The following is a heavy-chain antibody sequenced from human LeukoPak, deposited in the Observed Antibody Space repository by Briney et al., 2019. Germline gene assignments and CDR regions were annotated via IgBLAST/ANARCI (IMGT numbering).Heavy chain of an antibody. CDR3: ASRHDSGPY. Sequence: RPSETLSLTCSVSGGSISGYYWSWIRQPAGKGLEWIGRIYTSGSTNYNPSLKSRVTISVDTSKNQFSLKLSSVTAADTAVYYCASRHDSGPYWGQGTLVTVSP. CDR2: IYTSGST. V-gene: IGHV4-4*07. J-gene: IGHJ4*02. D-gene: IGHD4-17*01. CDR1: GGSISGYY.